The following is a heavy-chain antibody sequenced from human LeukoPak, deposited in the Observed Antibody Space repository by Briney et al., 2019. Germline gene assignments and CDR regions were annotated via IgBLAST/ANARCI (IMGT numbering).Heavy chain of an antibody. Sequence: ASVKVSCKASGYSFTTYGMNWVPQATGQGLEWMGWMNPNSGNTGYAQKFQGRVTMTRNTSISTAYMELSSLRSEDTAVYYCARGLFGKWSIAVYWGQGTLVTVSS. J-gene: IGHJ4*02. CDR3: ARGLFGKWSIAVY. CDR1: GYSFTTYG. CDR2: MNPNSGNT. V-gene: IGHV1-8*02. D-gene: IGHD6-6*01.